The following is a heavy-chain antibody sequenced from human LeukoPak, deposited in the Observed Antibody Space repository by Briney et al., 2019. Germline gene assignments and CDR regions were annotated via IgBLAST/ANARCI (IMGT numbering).Heavy chain of an antibody. Sequence: SETLSLTCTVSGDSISSHYRSWIRQPPGKGLEFIGYISYSGSSNYNPSLKSRVTISMDTSKNQFSLKLNSVTAADTAVYYCARGGWYFDLWGRGTLVTVVS. J-gene: IGHJ2*01. V-gene: IGHV4-59*11. CDR3: ARGGWYFDL. CDR2: ISYSGSS. CDR1: GDSISSHY.